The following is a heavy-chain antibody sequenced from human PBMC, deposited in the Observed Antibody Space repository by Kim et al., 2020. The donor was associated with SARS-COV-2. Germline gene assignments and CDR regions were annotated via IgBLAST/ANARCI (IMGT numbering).Heavy chain of an antibody. V-gene: IGHV2-70*11. D-gene: IGHD1-7*01. J-gene: IGHJ6*03. CDR3: ARLRGTGTTRSQSYYYSMDV. CDR2: IDRDDDK. Sequence: SGPTLVNPTETLTLTCTFSGFSLPTRGMCVTWIREPPGKALEWLARIDRDDDKYYNTSLKTRLTISKETSKNQVVLTMTHMDPVDTAAYYCARLRGTGTTRSQSYYYSMDVWGNGTTVTVSS. CDR1: GFSLPTRGMC.